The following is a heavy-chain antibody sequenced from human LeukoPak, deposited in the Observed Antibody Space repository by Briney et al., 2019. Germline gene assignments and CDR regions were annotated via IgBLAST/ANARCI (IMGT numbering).Heavy chain of an antibody. J-gene: IGHJ5*02. CDR1: GGTFSSYT. Sequence: SVKVPCKASGGTFSSYTISWVRQAPGQGLEWMGRIIPILGIANYAQKFQGRVTITADKSTSTAYVELSSLRSEDTAVYYCAREDYYGSGFDPWGQGTLVTVSS. CDR3: AREDYYGSGFDP. V-gene: IGHV1-69*04. CDR2: IIPILGIA. D-gene: IGHD3-10*01.